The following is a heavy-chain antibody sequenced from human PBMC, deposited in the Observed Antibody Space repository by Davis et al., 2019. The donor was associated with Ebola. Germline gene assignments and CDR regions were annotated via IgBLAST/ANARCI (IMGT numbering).Heavy chain of an antibody. CDR2: IHYGGST. V-gene: IGHV4-39*01. D-gene: IGHD6-19*01. CDR1: GGSISSSSYY. CDR3: ARLSSSVAGLY. J-gene: IGHJ4*02. Sequence: MPSETLSLTCAVYGGSISSSSYYWGWIRQPPGKGLEWIGSIHYGGSTYYTPSLKSRVIISVDTSRKQFSLNLSSVTAADTAIYYCARLSSSVAGLYWGQGILVTVSS.